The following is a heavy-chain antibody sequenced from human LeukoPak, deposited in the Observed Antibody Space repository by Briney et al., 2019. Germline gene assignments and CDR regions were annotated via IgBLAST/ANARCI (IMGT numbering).Heavy chain of an antibody. CDR1: GYTFTDLTEYY. CDR2: INPNNGGT. CDR3: ARRLGGSSEGYEF. V-gene: IGHV1-2*02. Sequence: ASVKVSCKASGYTFTDLTEYYIHWVRQAPGQGLEWMGWINPNNGGTKYAQKSQGRVTMTRDMSMNTAYMELSSLTSDDTAVYYCARRLGGSSEGYEFWGQGPLVTVSS. J-gene: IGHJ4*02. D-gene: IGHD1-26*01.